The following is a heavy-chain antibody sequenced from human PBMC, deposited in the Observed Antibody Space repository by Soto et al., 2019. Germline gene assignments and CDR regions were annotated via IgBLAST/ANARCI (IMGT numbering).Heavy chain of an antibody. CDR2: INSNGGST. CDR3: ARVPDLDYCSRTSCLYYFDY. CDR1: GFTFSRYV. V-gene: IGHV3-23*01. J-gene: IGHJ4*02. D-gene: IGHD2-2*01. Sequence: GGSLRLSCVASGFTFSRYVMTWVRQAPGKGLEWVSTINSNGGSTYYADSVKGRFTISRHNSKNSLYLQMNGLRAEDTAVYFCARVPDLDYCSRTSCLYYFDYWGQGALVTVSS.